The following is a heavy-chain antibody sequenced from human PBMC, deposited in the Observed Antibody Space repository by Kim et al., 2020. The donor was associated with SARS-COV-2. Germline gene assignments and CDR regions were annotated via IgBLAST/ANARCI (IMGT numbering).Heavy chain of an antibody. J-gene: IGHJ4*02. Sequence: SYSTSLKSRLTISKDTSKSQVVLTMTNMDPVDTATYYCARIRSSGYYFDYWGQGTLVTVSS. D-gene: IGHD6-25*01. CDR3: ARIRSSGYYFDY. V-gene: IGHV2-26*01.